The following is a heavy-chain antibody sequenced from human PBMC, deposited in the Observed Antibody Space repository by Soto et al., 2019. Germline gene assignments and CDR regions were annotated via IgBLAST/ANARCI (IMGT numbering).Heavy chain of an antibody. Sequence: ASVKVSCKASGYTFTGYYMHWLRQAPGQGLEWMGWINPNSGGTNYAQKFQGRVTMTRDTSISTAYMELSRLRSDDTAVYYCARADCSGGSCYTFDYWGQGTLVTVSS. CDR2: INPNSGGT. D-gene: IGHD2-15*01. J-gene: IGHJ4*02. CDR3: ARADCSGGSCYTFDY. V-gene: IGHV1-2*02. CDR1: GYTFTGYY.